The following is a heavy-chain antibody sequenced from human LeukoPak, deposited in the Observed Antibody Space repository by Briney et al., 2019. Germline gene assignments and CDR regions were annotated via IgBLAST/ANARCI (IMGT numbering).Heavy chain of an antibody. CDR1: GHTFTSYG. V-gene: IGHV1-18*01. Sequence: ASVKVSCKASGHTFTSYGISWVRQAPGQGLEWMGWISAYNGNTNYAQKFQGRVTITADEPTSTAYMELSSLRSEDTAVYYCAREHYYDSSGYYEPGYFQHWGQGTLVTVSS. D-gene: IGHD3-22*01. CDR2: ISAYNGNT. CDR3: AREHYYDSSGYYEPGYFQH. J-gene: IGHJ1*01.